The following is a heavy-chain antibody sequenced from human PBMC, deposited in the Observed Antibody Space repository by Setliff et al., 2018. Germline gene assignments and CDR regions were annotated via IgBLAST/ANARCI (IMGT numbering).Heavy chain of an antibody. CDR2: ISHSGYT. V-gene: IGHV4-38-2*01. CDR1: GYSIGSGYY. CDR3: ARRYYDSTGYYYYAFDI. Sequence: SEPLSLTCGVTGYSIGSGYYWGWIRLSPGKGLEWIGDISHSGYTYYNPPLSSRVVISVDTSKNLVSLKLSSVTAADTAIYYCARRYYDSTGYYYYAFDIWGRGTMVTVSS. J-gene: IGHJ3*02. D-gene: IGHD3-22*01.